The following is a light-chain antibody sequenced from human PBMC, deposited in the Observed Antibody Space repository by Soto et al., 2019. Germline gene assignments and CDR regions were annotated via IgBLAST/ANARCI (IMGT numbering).Light chain of an antibody. Sequence: DIQMTQSPSTLSASVGDRVAITCRASQSIGSWVAWYQQKPGKAPKVLISKASTLESGVPARFSGSGSGTEFTPTISSLQPDDVATYYCQLYNSYLWRFGQGTKVDIK. CDR2: KAS. CDR1: QSIGSW. CDR3: QLYNSYLWR. V-gene: IGKV1-5*03. J-gene: IGKJ1*01.